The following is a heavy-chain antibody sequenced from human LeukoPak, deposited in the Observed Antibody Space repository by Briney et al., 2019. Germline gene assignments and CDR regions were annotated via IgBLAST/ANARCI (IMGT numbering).Heavy chain of an antibody. CDR1: GFTFSSYE. J-gene: IGHJ4*02. D-gene: IGHD3-10*01. CDR2: ISSSGSTI. CDR3: AKADRGWGVISKD. V-gene: IGHV3-48*03. Sequence: PGGSLRLSCAASGFTFSSYEMNWVRQAPGKGLEWVSYISSSGSTIYYADSVKGRFTISRDNSKETLYLQMNSLRAEDTAVYYCAKADRGWGVISKDWGQGTLVTVSS.